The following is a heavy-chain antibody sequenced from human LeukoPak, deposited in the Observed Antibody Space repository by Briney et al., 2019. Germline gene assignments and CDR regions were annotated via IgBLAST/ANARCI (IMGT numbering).Heavy chain of an antibody. Sequence: PSETLSLTCAVYGGSLSGYYWSWIRQPPGKGLEWIGEINHSGSTNYNPSLKSRVTISVDTSKNEFSLKLSSMTAADTAVYYCARRNLGRDNWFDPWGQGTLVTVSS. V-gene: IGHV4-34*01. D-gene: IGHD1-1*01. CDR3: ARRNLGRDNWFDP. CDR2: INHSGST. J-gene: IGHJ5*02. CDR1: GGSLSGYY.